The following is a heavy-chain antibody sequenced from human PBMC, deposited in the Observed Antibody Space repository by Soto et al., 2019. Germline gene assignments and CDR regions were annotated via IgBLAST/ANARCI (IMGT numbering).Heavy chain of an antibody. CDR1: GLTFRNHA. V-gene: IGHV3-23*01. D-gene: IGHD5-18*01. CDR3: AKADTAMVIYYYGMDV. Sequence: RRLSCTTSGLTFRNHAMTWVRQAPDKGLEWVSTISDSGVNTHYADSVKGRFTISRDNSRNTLYLQMNSLRAEDTAVYYCAKADTAMVIYYYGMDVWGQGTTVTVSS. CDR2: ISDSGVNT. J-gene: IGHJ6*02.